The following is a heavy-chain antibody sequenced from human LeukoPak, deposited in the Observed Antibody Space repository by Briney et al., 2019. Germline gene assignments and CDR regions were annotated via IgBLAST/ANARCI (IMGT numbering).Heavy chain of an antibody. CDR3: ARGKGYNWFDP. V-gene: IGHV4-4*02. CDR2: IYHSGST. CDR1: GGSISSSNW. J-gene: IGHJ5*02. Sequence: PSGTLSLTCAVSGGSISSSNWWSWVRQPPGKGLEWIGEIYHSGSTNYNPSLKSRVTMSVDTSKNQFSLKLSSVTAADTAVYYCARGKGYNWFDPWGQGTLVTVSS.